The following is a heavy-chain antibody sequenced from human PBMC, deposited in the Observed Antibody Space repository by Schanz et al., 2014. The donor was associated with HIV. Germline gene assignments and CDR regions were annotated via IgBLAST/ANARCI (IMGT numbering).Heavy chain of an antibody. CDR3: ARPPRGGMGTFDI. J-gene: IGHJ3*02. Sequence: EEQLLESGGGTVQPGGSLRLSCVASGFPFRNFWLSWVRQAPGKGLEWVSSINEGGDFRYYADSVRGRFTISRDNAKNSVFLQMNSLRVEDTAVYYCARPPRGGMGTFDIWGQGTMVTVSS. D-gene: IGHD7-27*01. CDR2: INEGGDFR. V-gene: IGHV3-21*01. CDR1: GFPFRNFW.